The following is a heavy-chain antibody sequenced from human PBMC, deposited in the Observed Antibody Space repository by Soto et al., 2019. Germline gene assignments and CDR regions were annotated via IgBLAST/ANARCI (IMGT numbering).Heavy chain of an antibody. Sequence: SETLSLTCSVSNGSISSGYWTWIRQPPGKGLEWIGYIYYGGSINYNPSLKSRDIISVDTAKNQFSLSLSSVTAADTAVYYCTGAYYDISGYSLDPWGQGTSVTVSS. D-gene: IGHD3-22*01. J-gene: IGHJ5*02. CDR3: TGAYYDISGYSLDP. CDR1: NGSISSGY. V-gene: IGHV4-59*01. CDR2: IYYGGSI.